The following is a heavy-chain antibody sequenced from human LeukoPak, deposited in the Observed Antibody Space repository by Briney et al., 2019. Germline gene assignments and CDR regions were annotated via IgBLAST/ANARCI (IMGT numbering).Heavy chain of an antibody. D-gene: IGHD1-7*01. CDR3: ARDHSNWNYAPDF. V-gene: IGHV1-18*01. J-gene: IGHJ4*02. Sequence: ASVKVSCKASGYTFTRYGISWVRQAPGQGLQWLGWISASNGNTNYAQKCRDRVTMSTDTSTGTAYLDVRSLTSDDTAVYYCARDHSNWNYAPDFWGQGTLVIVSS. CDR1: GYTFTRYG. CDR2: ISASNGNT.